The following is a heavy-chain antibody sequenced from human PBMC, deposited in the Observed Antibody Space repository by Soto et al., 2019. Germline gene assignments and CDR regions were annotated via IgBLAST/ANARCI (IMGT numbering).Heavy chain of an antibody. CDR2: INAGNGNT. V-gene: IGHV1-3*01. CDR1: GYTFTSYA. CDR3: ARPFYKWNDKPDAFDI. J-gene: IGHJ3*02. Sequence: ASVKVSCKASGYTFTSYAMHWVRQAPGQRLEWMGWINAGNGNTKYSQKFQGRVTITRDTSASTAYMELSSLRSEDTAVYYCARPFYKWNDKPDAFDIWGQGTMVTVSS. D-gene: IGHD1-1*01.